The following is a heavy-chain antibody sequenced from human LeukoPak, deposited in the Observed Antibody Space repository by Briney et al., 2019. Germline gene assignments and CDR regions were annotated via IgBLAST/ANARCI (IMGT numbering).Heavy chain of an antibody. D-gene: IGHD2-15*01. Sequence: SETLSLTCTVSGASITTYYWSWIRQPPGKGLEWIGYIYYSGSTNYNPSLRSRLTISLDTSKNQFSLKLSSVTAADTAVYYCARGRGGGGSSNNWLDPWGQGSLVIVSS. CDR3: ARGRGGGGSSNNWLDP. CDR1: GASITTYY. J-gene: IGHJ5*02. V-gene: IGHV4-59*01. CDR2: IYYSGST.